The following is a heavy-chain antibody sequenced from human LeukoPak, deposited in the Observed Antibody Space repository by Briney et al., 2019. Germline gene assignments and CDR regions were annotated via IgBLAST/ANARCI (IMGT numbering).Heavy chain of an antibody. CDR3: ARYSGYDDAFDI. Sequence: ASVKVSCKASVYTFTSYHLYSLRPPPAQGLEWVGMNNPTYGSTSYAQRFQNCQGRVTMTRDMSTSTAYMELSRLRADDTAVYYCARYSGYDDAFDIWGQGTMVTVSS. D-gene: IGHD5-12*01. CDR2: NNPTYGST. J-gene: IGHJ3*02. V-gene: IGHV1-46*01. CDR1: VYTFTSYH.